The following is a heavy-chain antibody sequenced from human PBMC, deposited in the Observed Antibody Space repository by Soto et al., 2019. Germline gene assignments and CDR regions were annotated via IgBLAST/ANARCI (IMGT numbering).Heavy chain of an antibody. CDR2: IYYSGST. Sequence: PSETLSLTCTVSGGSISSGDYYWSWIRQPPGKGLEWIGYIYYSGSTYYNPSLKSRVTISVDTSKNQFSLKLSSVTAADTAVYYCARGFYCISTSCYAARDFWSGYYKGKDAFDIWGQGTMVTVSS. CDR1: GGSISSGDYY. J-gene: IGHJ3*02. V-gene: IGHV4-30-4*01. D-gene: IGHD2-2*01. CDR3: ARGFYCISTSCYAARDFWSGYYKGKDAFDI.